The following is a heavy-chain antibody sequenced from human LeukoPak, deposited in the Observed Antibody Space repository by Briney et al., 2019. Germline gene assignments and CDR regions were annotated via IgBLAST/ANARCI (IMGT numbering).Heavy chain of an antibody. Sequence: GGSLRLSCAASGFTFSSYSMNWVRQAPGKGLEWVSSISSSSSYIYYADSVKGRFTISRDNAKNSLYLQMNSLRAEDTAVYYCARAPILEWLFPFDYWGQGTLVTVSS. J-gene: IGHJ4*02. CDR1: GFTFSSYS. CDR3: ARAPILEWLFPFDY. CDR2: ISSSSSYI. V-gene: IGHV3-21*01. D-gene: IGHD3-3*01.